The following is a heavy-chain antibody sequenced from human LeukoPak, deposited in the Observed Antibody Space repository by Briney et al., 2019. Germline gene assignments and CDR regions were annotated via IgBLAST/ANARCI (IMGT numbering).Heavy chain of an antibody. CDR3: AKTYYSSSGSWD. CDR1: GGSISSGDYY. Sequence: SETLSLTCTVSGGSISSGDYYWSWIRQPPGKGLEWIGYIYYSGSTYYNPSLKSRVTISLDTSKNQFSLRLNSVTAADTAVYYCAKTYYSSSGSWDWGQGTLVTVSS. CDR2: IYYSGST. D-gene: IGHD3-10*01. J-gene: IGHJ1*01. V-gene: IGHV4-30-4*02.